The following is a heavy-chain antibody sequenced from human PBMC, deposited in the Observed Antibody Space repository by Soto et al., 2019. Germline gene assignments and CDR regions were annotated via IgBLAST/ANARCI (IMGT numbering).Heavy chain of an antibody. J-gene: IGHJ5*02. CDR1: GGTFSSYA. Sequence: QVQLVQSGAEVQKPGSSVKVSCKASGGTFSSYAISWVRQAPGQGLEWMGGIIPIFGTANYAQKFQGRVTITADESTSTAYMELSSLRSEDTAVYYWARVRVTIFGVVTQGWFDPWGQGTLVTVSS. CDR2: IIPIFGTA. CDR3: ARVRVTIFGVVTQGWFDP. V-gene: IGHV1-69*01. D-gene: IGHD3-3*01.